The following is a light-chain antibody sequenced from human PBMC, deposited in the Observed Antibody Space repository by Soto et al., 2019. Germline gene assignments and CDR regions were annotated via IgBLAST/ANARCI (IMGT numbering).Light chain of an antibody. Sequence: ESVLTQSPGTLSMSPGERATLSCRASQSVSSSYSAWYQQKPGQAPRLLIYGASRRATGIPDRFSGSGSAKDFTLIISGLEPEDFAVYYCQQYGSSPFTFGPGTKVDIK. CDR2: GAS. V-gene: IGKV3-20*01. CDR1: QSVSSSY. J-gene: IGKJ3*01. CDR3: QQYGSSPFT.